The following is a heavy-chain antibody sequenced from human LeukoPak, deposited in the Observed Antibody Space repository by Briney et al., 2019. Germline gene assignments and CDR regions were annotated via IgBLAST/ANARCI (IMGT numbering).Heavy chain of an antibody. Sequence: PSETLSLTCAVYGGSFSGYYWSWIRQPPGKGLEWIGEINHSGSTNYNPSLKSRVTISVDTSKNQFSLKLSSVTAADTAVYYCARHLRGVDMYYFDYWGQGTLVTVSS. D-gene: IGHD3-10*01. V-gene: IGHV4-34*01. J-gene: IGHJ4*02. CDR2: INHSGST. CDR1: GGSFSGYY. CDR3: ARHLRGVDMYYFDY.